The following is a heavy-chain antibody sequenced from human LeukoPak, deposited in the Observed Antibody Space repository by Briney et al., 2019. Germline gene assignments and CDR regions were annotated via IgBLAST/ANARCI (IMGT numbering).Heavy chain of an antibody. CDR1: GFTFSSYW. J-gene: IGHJ4*02. CDR3: AGVLDDFWSGYYTGFDY. CDR2: INSDGSST. Sequence: GGSLRLSCAASGFTFSSYWMHWVRQAPGKGLVWVSRINSDGSSTSYADSVKGRFTISRDNAKNTLYLQMNSLRAEDTAVYYCAGVLDDFWSGYYTGFDYWGQGTLVTVSS. D-gene: IGHD3-3*01. V-gene: IGHV3-74*01.